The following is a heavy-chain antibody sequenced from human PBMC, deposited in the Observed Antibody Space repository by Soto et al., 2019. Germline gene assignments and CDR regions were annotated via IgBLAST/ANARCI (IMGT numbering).Heavy chain of an antibody. D-gene: IGHD1-26*01. CDR1: GYTFTSYA. J-gene: IGHJ3*02. Sequence: QVQLVQSGAEVKKHGASVKVSCKSSGYTFTSYAMHWVRQAPGQRLAWMGWINAGNANTKYSQTFQGRVTITRDTPACTDYLELSSLGSEDTAVYYCGREISGSYSVCDIWGHGTMVTVSS. CDR3: GREISGSYSVCDI. CDR2: INAGNANT. V-gene: IGHV1-3*01.